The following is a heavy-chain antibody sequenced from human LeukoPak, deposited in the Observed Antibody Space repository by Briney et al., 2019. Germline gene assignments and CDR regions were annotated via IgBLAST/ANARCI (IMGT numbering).Heavy chain of an antibody. Sequence: PSETLSLTCTVSGGSISSYYWSWIRQHPGKGLEWIGYIYYSGSTYYNPSLKSRVTISVDTSKNQFSLKLSSVTAADTAVYYCARDRGKGYCSSTSCYQADNWFDPWGQGTLVTVSS. CDR3: ARDRGKGYCSSTSCYQADNWFDP. CDR2: IYYSGST. J-gene: IGHJ5*02. CDR1: GGSISSYY. V-gene: IGHV4-59*06. D-gene: IGHD2-2*01.